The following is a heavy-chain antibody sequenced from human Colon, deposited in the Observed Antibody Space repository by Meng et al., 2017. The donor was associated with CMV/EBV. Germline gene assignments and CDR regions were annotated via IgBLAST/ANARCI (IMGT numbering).Heavy chain of an antibody. J-gene: IGHJ4*02. D-gene: IGHD6-19*01. CDR3: ARVSSGWDYFDY. Sequence: QVQLQESGPGLVKPSPXLSLTCTVSGGSVSSGGYYWTWIRQHPGKGLEWFGHIYYSGSTFYNPSLKRRVIISIDTSKNQFSLNLRSVTAADTAVYYCARVSSGWDYFDYWGQGTLVTVSS. CDR1: GGSVSSGGYY. CDR2: IYYSGST. V-gene: IGHV4-31*03.